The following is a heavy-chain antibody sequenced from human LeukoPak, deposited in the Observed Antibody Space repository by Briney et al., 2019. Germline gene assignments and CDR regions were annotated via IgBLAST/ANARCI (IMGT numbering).Heavy chain of an antibody. CDR1: GDSVSSNSAA. V-gene: IGHV6-1*01. Sequence: SQTLSLTCAISGDSVSSNSAAWNWIRQSPSRGLEWLGRTYYRSKWYNDYAVSVKSRITINPDTSKNQFSLQLNSVTPEDTAVYYCARDGVSGYSSRHTYYFDYWGQGTLVTVSS. D-gene: IGHD6-13*01. CDR3: ARDGVSGYSSRHTYYFDY. J-gene: IGHJ4*02. CDR2: TYYRSKWYN.